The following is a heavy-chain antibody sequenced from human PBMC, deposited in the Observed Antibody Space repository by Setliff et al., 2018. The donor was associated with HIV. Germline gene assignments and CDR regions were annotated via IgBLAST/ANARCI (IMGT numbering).Heavy chain of an antibody. CDR1: GYTFTSYG. CDR2: ISAYNGNT. D-gene: IGHD3-22*01. J-gene: IGHJ5*02. Sequence: ASVKVSCKASGYTFTSYGISWVRQAPGQGLEWMGWISAYNGNTDYAQKLQGRVTMTTDTSTSTAYMELRSLRSDDTAVYYCARDGEYYYDSSGPVFDPWGQGTLVTVSS. CDR3: ARDGEYYYDSSGPVFDP. V-gene: IGHV1-18*01.